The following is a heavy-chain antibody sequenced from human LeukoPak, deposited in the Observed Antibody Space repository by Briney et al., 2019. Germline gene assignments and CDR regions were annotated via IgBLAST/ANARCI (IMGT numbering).Heavy chain of an antibody. J-gene: IGHJ4*02. V-gene: IGHV3-21*01. CDR1: GFTFSSYS. CDR2: ISSSSSYI. CDR3: ARDWAFGGVIVDY. D-gene: IGHD3-16*02. Sequence: GGSLRLSCAASGFTFSSYSMNWVRQAPGKGLEWVSSISSSSSYIYYADSVKGRFTISRDNAKNSLYLQMNSLRAEDTAVYYCARDWAFGGVIVDYWGQGTLVTVSS.